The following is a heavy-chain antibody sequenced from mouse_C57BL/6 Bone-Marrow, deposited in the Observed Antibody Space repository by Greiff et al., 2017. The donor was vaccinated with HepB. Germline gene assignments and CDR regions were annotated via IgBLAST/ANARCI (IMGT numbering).Heavy chain of an antibody. CDR2: IDPSDSYT. Sequence: QVHVKQPGAELVKPGASVKLSCKASGYTFTSYWMQWVKQRPGQGLEWIGEIDPSDSYTNYNQKFKGKATLTVDTSSRTAYMQLSSLTSEDSAVYYCARGITTVVYFDYWGQGTTLTVSS. D-gene: IGHD1-1*01. J-gene: IGHJ2*01. V-gene: IGHV1-50*01. CDR1: GYTFTSYW. CDR3: ARGITTVVYFDY.